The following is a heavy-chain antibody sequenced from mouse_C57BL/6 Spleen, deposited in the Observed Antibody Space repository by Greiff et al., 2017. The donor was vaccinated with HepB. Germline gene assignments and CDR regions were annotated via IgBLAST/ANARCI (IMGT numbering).Heavy chain of an antibody. CDR2: ISSGGSYT. D-gene: IGHD1-1*01. J-gene: IGHJ1*03. CDR3: ASYGSSYGYFDV. Sequence: EVQLVESGGDLVKPGGSLKLSCAASGFTFSSYGMSWVRQTPDKRLEWVATISSGGSYTYYPDSVKGRFTISRDNAKNTLYLQMSSLKSEDTAMYYCASYGSSYGYFDVWGTGTTVTVSS. CDR1: GFTFSSYG. V-gene: IGHV5-6*01.